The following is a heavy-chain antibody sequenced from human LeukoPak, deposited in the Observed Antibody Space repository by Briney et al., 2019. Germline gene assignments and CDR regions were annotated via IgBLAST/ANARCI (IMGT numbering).Heavy chain of an antibody. CDR2: ITPDGGST. CDR1: GFTFSSYA. V-gene: IGHV3-23*01. J-gene: IGHJ3*02. D-gene: IGHD6-13*01. Sequence: GGSLRLSCAASGFTFSSYAMNWVRQAPGKGLEWVSSITPDGGSTYYADSVRGRFTISRDNSKNTLYLQMNSLRAEDTAVYYRAKELKIAAAGTVGFDIWGQGTMVTVSS. CDR3: AKELKIAAAGTVGFDI.